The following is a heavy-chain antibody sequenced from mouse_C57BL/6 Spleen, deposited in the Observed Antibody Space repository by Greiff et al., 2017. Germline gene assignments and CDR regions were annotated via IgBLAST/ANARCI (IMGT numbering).Heavy chain of an antibody. V-gene: IGHV1-55*01. D-gene: IGHD2-1*01. CDR1: GYTFTSYW. J-gene: IGHJ4*01. CDR2: IYPGSGST. CDR3: ARSLLPPDYYAMDY. Sequence: QVQLQQPGAELVKPGASVKMSCKASGYTFTSYWITWVKQRPGQGLEWIGDIYPGSGSTNYNEKFKSKATLTVDTSSSTAYMQLSSLTSEDSAVYYCARSLLPPDYYAMDYWGQGTSVTVSS.